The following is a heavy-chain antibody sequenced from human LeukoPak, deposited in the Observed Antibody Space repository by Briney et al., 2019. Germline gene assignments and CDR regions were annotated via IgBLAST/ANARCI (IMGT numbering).Heavy chain of an antibody. V-gene: IGHV3-48*03. CDR3: ARDFNYYYGMDV. Sequence: GGSLRLSCTASGFTFSSYEMNWVRQAPGKGLEWVSYISSSGSTIYYADSVKGRFTISRDNAKNSLYLQMNSLRAEDTAVYYCARDFNYYYGMDVWGQGTTVTVSS. CDR2: ISSSGSTI. J-gene: IGHJ6*02. CDR1: GFTFSSYE.